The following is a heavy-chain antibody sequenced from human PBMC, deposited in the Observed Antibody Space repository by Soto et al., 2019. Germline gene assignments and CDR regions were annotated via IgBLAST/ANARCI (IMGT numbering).Heavy chain of an antibody. Sequence: GGSLRLSCAASGFTFSTYAMSWVRQAPGKGLEWVSTIVNSGGSTYNPNSVKGRFTISRDNSKNTLYLQMNSLRVEDTAIYYCAKGIAAAGSLRYYYGMDAWGRGTTVTVSS. D-gene: IGHD6-13*01. J-gene: IGHJ6*02. CDR2: IVNSGGST. CDR3: AKGIAAAGSLRYYYGMDA. V-gene: IGHV3-23*01. CDR1: GFTFSTYA.